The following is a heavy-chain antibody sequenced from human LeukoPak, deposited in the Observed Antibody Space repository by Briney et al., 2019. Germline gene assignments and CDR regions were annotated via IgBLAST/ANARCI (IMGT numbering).Heavy chain of an antibody. Sequence: GGSLRLSCAASGFTFSSYSMNWVRQAPGKGLEWVSSISSSSSYIYYADSVKGRFTISRDNAKNSLYLRMNSLRAEDTAVYYCARTPEQQLVRWFDPWGQGTLVTVSS. V-gene: IGHV3-21*01. D-gene: IGHD6-13*01. J-gene: IGHJ5*02. CDR2: ISSSSSYI. CDR3: ARTPEQQLVRWFDP. CDR1: GFTFSSYS.